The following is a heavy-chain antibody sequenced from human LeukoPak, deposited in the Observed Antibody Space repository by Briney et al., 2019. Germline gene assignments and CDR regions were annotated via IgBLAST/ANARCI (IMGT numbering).Heavy chain of an antibody. V-gene: IGHV3-30*02. D-gene: IGHD6-13*01. CDR1: RFCFSSYG. CDR2: LQYDRTNV. Sequence: PGGSLRLSCAASRFCFSSYGMHWVRQAPGKGLEWVAYLQYDRTNVQYADSVRGRFTISGDNSNNTLYLQMNTLRAEDTGVYYCAREGDSREGGSSSWWPYDNFYYYYYMDVWGKGTTVTVSS. J-gene: IGHJ6*03. CDR3: AREGDSREGGSSSWWPYDNFYYYYYMDV.